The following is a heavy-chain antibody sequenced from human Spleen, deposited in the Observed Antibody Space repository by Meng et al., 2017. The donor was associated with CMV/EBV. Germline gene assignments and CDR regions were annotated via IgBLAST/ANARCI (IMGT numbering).Heavy chain of an antibody. J-gene: IGHJ5*02. CDR2: IKQDGSEK. D-gene: IGHD3-10*01. V-gene: IGHV3-7*01. CDR3: ARVGYYGSGSYEDNWFDP. Sequence: GGSLRLSCGASGFTFEEHAIHWVRQAPGKGLEWVANIKQDGSEKYYVDSVKGRFTISRDNAKNSLYLQMNSLRAEDTAVYYCARVGYYGSGSYEDNWFDPWGQGTLVTVSS. CDR1: GFTFEEHA.